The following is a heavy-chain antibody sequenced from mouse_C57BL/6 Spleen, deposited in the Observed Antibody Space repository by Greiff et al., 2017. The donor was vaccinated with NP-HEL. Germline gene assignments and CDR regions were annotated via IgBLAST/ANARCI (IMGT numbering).Heavy chain of an antibody. Sequence: VQLQQSGAELVRPGASVTLSCKASGYTFTDYEMHWVKQTPVHGLEWIGAIDPETGGTAYNQKFKGKAILTADKSSSTAYMELRSLTSEDSAVYYCTRDNPAWFAYWGKGTLVTVSA. D-gene: IGHD1-3*01. V-gene: IGHV1-15*01. CDR1: GYTFTDYE. CDR3: TRDNPAWFAY. J-gene: IGHJ3*01. CDR2: IDPETGGT.